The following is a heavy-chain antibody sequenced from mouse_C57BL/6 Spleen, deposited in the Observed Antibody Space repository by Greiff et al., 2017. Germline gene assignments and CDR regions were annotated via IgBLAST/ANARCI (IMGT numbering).Heavy chain of an antibody. CDR1: GYTFTSYW. CDR3: ANSYYYGSSSFAY. V-gene: IGHV1-69*01. Sequence: QVQLQQPGAELVMPGASVKLSCKASGYTFTSYWMHWVKQRPGQGLEWIGEIDPSDSYTNYNQKFKGKSTLTVDKSSSTAYMQLSSLTSEDSAVYYCANSYYYGSSSFAYWGQGTLVTVSA. D-gene: IGHD1-1*01. CDR2: IDPSDSYT. J-gene: IGHJ3*01.